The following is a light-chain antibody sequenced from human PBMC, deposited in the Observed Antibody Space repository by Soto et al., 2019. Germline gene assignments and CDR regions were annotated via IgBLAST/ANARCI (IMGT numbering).Light chain of an antibody. CDR2: GAS. CDR3: QQYNNWPLT. J-gene: IGKJ4*01. Sequence: EIVMTQSPATLSVSPGERATLSCRASQSVYSNLAWYQQKPGQAPRLLIYGASTGATGIPARFSGSGSGIEFTLTISSLQSEDFAIYYCQQYNNWPLTFGGGTKVEIK. V-gene: IGKV3-15*01. CDR1: QSVYSN.